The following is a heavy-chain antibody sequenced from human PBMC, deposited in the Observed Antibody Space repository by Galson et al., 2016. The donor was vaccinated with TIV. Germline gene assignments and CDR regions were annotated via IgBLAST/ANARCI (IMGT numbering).Heavy chain of an antibody. D-gene: IGHD1-1*01. Sequence: SVKVSCKASEYTFTGYFMHWVRQAPGQGFEWMGWINPNSGGTNFAQKFRDRVTMTRDTSINTVYMEVSRLKTDDTALYYCARDRRRGYLSYNGMDVWGQGTTVIVAS. CDR3: ARDRRRGYLSYNGMDV. J-gene: IGHJ6*02. CDR1: EYTFTGYF. CDR2: INPNSGGT. V-gene: IGHV1-2*02.